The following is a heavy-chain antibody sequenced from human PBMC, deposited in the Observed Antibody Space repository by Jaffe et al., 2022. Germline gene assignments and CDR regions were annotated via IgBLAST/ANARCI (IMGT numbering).Heavy chain of an antibody. Sequence: QVQLQESGPGLVKPSQTLSLTCTVSGGSISSGSYYWSWIRQPAGKGLEWIGRIYTSGSTNYNPSLKSRVTISVDTSKNQFSLKLSSVTAADTAVYYCARVVMAAAGTLIDYWGQGTLVTVSS. V-gene: IGHV4-61*02. CDR2: IYTSGST. CDR3: ARVVMAAAGTLIDY. CDR1: GGSISSGSYY. D-gene: IGHD6-13*01. J-gene: IGHJ4*02.